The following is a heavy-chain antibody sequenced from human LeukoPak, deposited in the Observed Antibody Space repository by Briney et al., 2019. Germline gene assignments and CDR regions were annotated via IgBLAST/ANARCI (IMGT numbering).Heavy chain of an antibody. CDR1: EFTLHDHD. Sequence: GGSLTLSCAASEFTLHDHDMHWVRQAPGKGLEWVSLISGDGGNKNYADSVKGRFTISRDNSENFLYLQMSSLRSEDTALYYCAKRSGSPHNFDFWGQGALVTVSS. CDR2: ISGDGGNK. V-gene: IGHV3-43*02. CDR3: AKRSGSPHNFDF. J-gene: IGHJ4*02. D-gene: IGHD1-1*01.